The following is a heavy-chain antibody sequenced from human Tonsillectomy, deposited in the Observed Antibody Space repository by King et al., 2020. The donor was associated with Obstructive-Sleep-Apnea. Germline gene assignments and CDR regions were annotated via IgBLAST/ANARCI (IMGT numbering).Heavy chain of an antibody. Sequence: VQLVQSGGGVVQPGRSLRLSCAASGFTFSSYGMHWVRQAPGKGLEWVAVIWYDGSNKYYADSVKGRFTISRDNSKNTLYLQMNSLRAEDTAVYYCARDHLELSFDYWGQGTLVTVSS. CDR1: GFTFSSYG. V-gene: IGHV3-33*01. J-gene: IGHJ4*02. D-gene: IGHD1-7*01. CDR3: ARDHLELSFDY. CDR2: IWYDGSNK.